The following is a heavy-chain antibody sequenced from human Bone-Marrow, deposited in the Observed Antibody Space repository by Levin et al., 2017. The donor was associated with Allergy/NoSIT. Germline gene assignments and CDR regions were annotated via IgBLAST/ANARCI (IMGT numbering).Heavy chain of an antibody. CDR3: SGGRYCSGSTCPD. CDR2: IYSGGST. J-gene: IGHJ4*02. V-gene: IGHV3-66*01. D-gene: IGHD2-15*01. Sequence: ASVKVSCAASGFTVSNNYMTWVRQAPGKGLEWVSLIYSGGSTYYVDSVKGRFTISRDSSKNTVFLQMNSLRVEDTAVYYCSGGRYCSGSTCPDWGQGTLVTVSS. CDR1: GFTVSNNY.